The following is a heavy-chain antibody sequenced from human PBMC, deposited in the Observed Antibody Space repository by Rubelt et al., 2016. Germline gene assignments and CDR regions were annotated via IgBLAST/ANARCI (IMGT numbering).Heavy chain of an antibody. CDR2: ISSSSSTI. J-gene: IGHJ3*02. D-gene: IGHD6-13*01. CDR1: GFTFSSYS. Sequence: EVQLVESGGGLVQPGGSLRRSCAASGFTFSSYSMNWVRQAPGKGLEWVSYISSSSSTIYYADSVKGRFTISRDNAKNSRYLQMNSLRAEDTAIYYCAGGVWYSSSWYDAIDIWGQGKMVTVSS. CDR3: AGGVWYSSSWYDAIDI. V-gene: IGHV3-48*04.